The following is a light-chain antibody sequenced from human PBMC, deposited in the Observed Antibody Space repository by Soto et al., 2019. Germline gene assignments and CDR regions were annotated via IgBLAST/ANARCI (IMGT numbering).Light chain of an antibody. CDR2: VAS. CDR1: QSVSSSSY. V-gene: IGKV3-20*01. CDR3: RQYGSSPSYT. Sequence: EIVLTQSPGTLSLSPGERATLSCRASQSVSSSSYLAWYQQKPGQAPRLLIYVASSRATGIPDRFSGSGSATDFTLTISRLEPEDFAVYYCRQYGSSPSYTFGQGTKLEI. J-gene: IGKJ2*01.